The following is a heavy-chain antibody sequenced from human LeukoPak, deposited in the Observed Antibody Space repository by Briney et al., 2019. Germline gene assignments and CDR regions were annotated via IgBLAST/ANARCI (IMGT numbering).Heavy chain of an antibody. Sequence: GGSLRLSCTASGFTFAAYAMSWVRQAPGKGLEWVGFIRSEAYGGTTEYAASVKGRFTISRDESKSIAYMQMNSLKTEDTAVYYCTREQLLWFGESRVRNYFDYWGQGTLVTVSS. D-gene: IGHD3-10*01. CDR2: IRSEAYGGTT. CDR3: TREQLLWFGESRVRNYFDY. CDR1: GFTFAAYA. J-gene: IGHJ4*02. V-gene: IGHV3-49*04.